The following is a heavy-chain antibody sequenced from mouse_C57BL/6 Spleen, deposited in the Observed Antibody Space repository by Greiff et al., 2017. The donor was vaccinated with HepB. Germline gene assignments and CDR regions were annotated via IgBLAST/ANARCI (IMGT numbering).Heavy chain of an antibody. J-gene: IGHJ4*01. CDR2: IWSGGST. Sequence: QVQLQQSGPGLVQPSQSLSITCTVSGFSLTSYGVHWVRQSPGKGLEWLGVIWSGGSTDYNAAFISRLSISKDNSKSQVFFKMNSLQADDTAIYYCARSYYGSHYYAMDYWGQGTSVTVSS. CDR1: GFSLTSYG. D-gene: IGHD1-1*01. V-gene: IGHV2-2*01. CDR3: ARSYYGSHYYAMDY.